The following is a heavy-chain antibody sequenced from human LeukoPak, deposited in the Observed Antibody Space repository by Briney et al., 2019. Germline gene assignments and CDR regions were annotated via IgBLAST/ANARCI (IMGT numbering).Heavy chain of an antibody. CDR3: ARLSIAVAGLDY. CDR2: ISRSSSYI. Sequence: GGSLRLSCAASGFTFSSYSMNWVRQAPGKGLEWVSSISRSSSYIYYADSVKGRFTISRDNAKNSLYLQMNSLRAEDTAVYYCARLSIAVAGLDYWGQGTLVTVSS. CDR1: GFTFSSYS. D-gene: IGHD6-19*01. J-gene: IGHJ4*02. V-gene: IGHV3-21*01.